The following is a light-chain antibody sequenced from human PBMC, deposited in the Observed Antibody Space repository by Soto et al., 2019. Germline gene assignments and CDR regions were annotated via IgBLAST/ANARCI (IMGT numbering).Light chain of an antibody. CDR1: HGIISY. Sequence: LSQAPCARCASVGDRVTITCRASHGIISYLAWYQQKPGKAPKLLIYAASSLQSGVPSRFSGSGSGTDFTLTINNLQPEDFATYYCQQANSFPRTFGPGTKVDIK. CDR2: AAS. V-gene: IGKV1-9*01. CDR3: QQANSFPRT. J-gene: IGKJ3*01.